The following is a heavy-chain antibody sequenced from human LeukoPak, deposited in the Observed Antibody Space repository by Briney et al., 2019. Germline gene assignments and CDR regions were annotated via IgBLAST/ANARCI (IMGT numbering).Heavy chain of an antibody. D-gene: IGHD5-24*01. CDR2: ISAYNGNT. CDR3: ARDKVIRDGYNANWFDP. J-gene: IGHJ5*02. Sequence: ASVKVSCKASGYTFTSYGISWVRQAPGQGLEWMGWISAYNGNTNYAQKLQGRVTITTDTSTSTAYMELRSLRSDDTAVYYCARDKVIRDGYNANWFDPWGQGTLVTVSS. V-gene: IGHV1-18*01. CDR1: GYTFTSYG.